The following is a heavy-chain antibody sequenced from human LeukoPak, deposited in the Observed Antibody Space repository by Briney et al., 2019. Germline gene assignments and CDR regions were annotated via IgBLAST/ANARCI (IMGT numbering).Heavy chain of an antibody. CDR3: ARNSGWYGVS. CDR1: GFPLSSYE. V-gene: IGHV3-23*01. D-gene: IGHD6-19*01. CDR2: IDYSGGST. Sequence: GSLSLSFPASGFPLSSYEMSWIRPAPGKGLEWVSSIDYSGGSTHYADSVMGRFTISRDNSKNTLYLQLNSLSADDTAVYYCARNSGWYGVSWGQGTLVTVSS. J-gene: IGHJ4*02.